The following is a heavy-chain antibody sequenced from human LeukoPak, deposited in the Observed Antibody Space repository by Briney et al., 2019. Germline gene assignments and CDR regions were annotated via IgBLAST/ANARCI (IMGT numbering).Heavy chain of an antibody. CDR3: ARSAGRYDILTGSDY. D-gene: IGHD3-9*01. V-gene: IGHV3-33*01. CDR1: GFTFSSYG. Sequence: GGSLRLSCAASGFTFSSYGMHWVRQAPGKGLEWVAVIWYDGSNKYYADSVKGRFTISRDNSKNTLYLQMNSLRAEDTAVYYCARSAGRYDILTGSDYWGQGTPVTVSS. CDR2: IWYDGSNK. J-gene: IGHJ4*02.